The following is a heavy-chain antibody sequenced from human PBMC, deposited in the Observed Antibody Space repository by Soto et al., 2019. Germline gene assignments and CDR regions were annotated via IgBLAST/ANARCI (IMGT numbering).Heavy chain of an antibody. Sequence: PSETLSLTCTVSGGSIISSNFYWGWIRQPPGKGLEWIGSVEYGGSTYDNPSLKSRVTLSADTSKNQFSLKLTSVTAADTAIYYCARHVRGAVTMNWFDPWGHGTLVTVPQ. CDR2: VEYGGST. J-gene: IGHJ5*02. V-gene: IGHV4-39*01. D-gene: IGHD3-10*02. CDR3: ARHVRGAVTMNWFDP. CDR1: GGSIISSNFY.